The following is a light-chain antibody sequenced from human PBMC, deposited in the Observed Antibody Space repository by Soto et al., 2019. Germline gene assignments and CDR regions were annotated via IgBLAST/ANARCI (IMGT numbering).Light chain of an antibody. V-gene: IGKV2-28*01. CDR2: LGS. J-gene: IGKJ3*01. CDR3: MQDRKTGFT. CDR1: QSLLHSNGYNY. Sequence: DIVMTQSPLSLPVTPGEPASISCRSSQSLLHSNGYNYLDWYLQKPGQSPQLLIYLGSNRASGVPDRFSGSGSGTDFTLKISRVEAEDVGVYYCMQDRKTGFTFGHGTKVDIK.